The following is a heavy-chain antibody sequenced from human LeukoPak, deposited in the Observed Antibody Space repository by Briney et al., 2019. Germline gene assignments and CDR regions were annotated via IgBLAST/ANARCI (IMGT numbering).Heavy chain of an antibody. J-gene: IGHJ4*02. CDR1: GGSISSGGYY. CDR3: AREKSYGLDY. CDR2: IYYSGST. V-gene: IGHV4-31*03. D-gene: IGHD1-26*01. Sequence: SETLSLTCTVSGGSISSGGYYWTWIRRHPGKGLEWIGYIYYSGSTYYNPSLKSRITISVDTSKNQFSLKLSSVTAADTAVYYCAREKSYGLDYWGQGTLVTVSS.